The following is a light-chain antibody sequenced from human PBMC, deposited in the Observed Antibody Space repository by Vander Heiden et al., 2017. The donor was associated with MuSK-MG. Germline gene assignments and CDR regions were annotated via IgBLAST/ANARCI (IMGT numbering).Light chain of an antibody. V-gene: IGKV1-33*01. J-gene: IGKJ1*01. CDR1: QDISHY. CDR3: QQDYDLPWT. CDR2: HAS. Sequence: DIQMTQSPSSLSASVGDRVTITCQASQDISHYLNWYQQKPGKAPKLLIYHASTLETGVPSRFSGSGSGTDFTFTISSLQPEDIATYYCQQDYDLPWTFGQGTKVDIK.